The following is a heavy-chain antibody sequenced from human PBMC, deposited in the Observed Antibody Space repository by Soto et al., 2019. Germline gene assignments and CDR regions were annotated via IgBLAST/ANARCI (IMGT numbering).Heavy chain of an antibody. CDR3: AGPAIGYSGYDSGY. CDR2: IYYSGST. Sequence: QLQLQESGPGLVKPSETLSLTCTVSGGSISSSSYYWGWIRQPPGKGLEWIGRIYYSGSTYYNPSLKSRVTISVDTSKNRFSLKLSSVTAAETAVYYCAGPAIGYSGYDSGYWGQGTLVNVSS. D-gene: IGHD5-12*01. V-gene: IGHV4-39*01. J-gene: IGHJ4*02. CDR1: GGSISSSSYY.